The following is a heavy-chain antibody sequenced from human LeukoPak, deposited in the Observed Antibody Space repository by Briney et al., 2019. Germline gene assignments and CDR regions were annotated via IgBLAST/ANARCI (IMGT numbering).Heavy chain of an antibody. J-gene: IGHJ4*02. CDR1: GGSISSGSYY. CDR3: ARDSYCGDDCYYSY. Sequence: SETLSLTCTVSGGSISSGSYYWSWIRQPAGKGLEWIGRIYTSGSTNYNPSLKSRVTISVDTSKNQFSLKLSSVTAADTAVYYCARDSYCGDDCYYSYWGQGTLVTVSS. D-gene: IGHD2-21*01. CDR2: IYTSGST. V-gene: IGHV4-61*02.